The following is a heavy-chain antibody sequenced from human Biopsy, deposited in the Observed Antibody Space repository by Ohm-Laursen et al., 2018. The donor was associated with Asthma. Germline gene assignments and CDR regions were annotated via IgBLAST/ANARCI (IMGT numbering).Heavy chain of an antibody. CDR1: GFSLSDYY. J-gene: IGHJ4*02. CDR2: ITGSGGTT. CDR3: AKDFRGIAVAGDRGFDY. Sequence: GSLRLSCTASGFSLSDYYMSWVRQAPGKGLERVSAITGSGGTTYYADSVRGRFTISRDNSKSTLFLQMDSLSAEDTAVYYCAKDFRGIAVAGDRGFDYWGQGTLVTVSS. D-gene: IGHD6-19*01. V-gene: IGHV3-23*01.